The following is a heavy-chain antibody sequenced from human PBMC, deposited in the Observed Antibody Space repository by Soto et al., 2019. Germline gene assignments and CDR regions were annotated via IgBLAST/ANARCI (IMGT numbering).Heavy chain of an antibody. Sequence: SVKVSCKAFGGLFSSYPISWVRQAPGQGLEWMGGIIPVFQTAYYTQKFQGRLTITADEPTNTAYMELSSLRSEDTAIYYCARGGSGYTWFNEFWGQGTLVTVSS. CDR3: ARGGSGYTWFNEF. D-gene: IGHD3-22*01. CDR1: GGLFSSYP. V-gene: IGHV1-69*13. CDR2: IIPVFQTA. J-gene: IGHJ4*02.